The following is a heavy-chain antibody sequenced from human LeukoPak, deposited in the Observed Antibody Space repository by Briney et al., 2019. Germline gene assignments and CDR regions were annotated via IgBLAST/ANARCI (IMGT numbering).Heavy chain of an antibody. CDR2: IYPGDFDT. V-gene: IGHV5-51*01. D-gene: IGHD6-19*01. Sequence: GESLKISCKGSGYGFTSYWIGWVRQMPGKGLEWMGIIYPGDFDTRYSPSFQGQVTISADKSISTAYLQWSSLKASDTAMYYCARLQQWLGSAWFDPWGQGTLVTVSS. CDR1: GYGFTSYW. J-gene: IGHJ5*02. CDR3: ARLQQWLGSAWFDP.